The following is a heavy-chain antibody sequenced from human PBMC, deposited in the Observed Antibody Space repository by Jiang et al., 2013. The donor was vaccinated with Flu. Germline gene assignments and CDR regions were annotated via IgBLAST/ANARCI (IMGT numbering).Heavy chain of an antibody. D-gene: IGHD1-26*01. V-gene: IGHV4-39*01. CDR2: FYYSGSS. J-gene: IGHJ4*02. Sequence: LVKPSETLSLTCTVSGGSISSSTFFWGWIRQSPGKGLEWIGSFYYSGSSYYTPSLKSRVTISVETSKNQFSLKLTSVTAADTAVYYCARHFQWEVVGIDYWGQGTLVTVSS. CDR3: ARHFQWEVVGIDY. CDR1: GGSISSSTFF.